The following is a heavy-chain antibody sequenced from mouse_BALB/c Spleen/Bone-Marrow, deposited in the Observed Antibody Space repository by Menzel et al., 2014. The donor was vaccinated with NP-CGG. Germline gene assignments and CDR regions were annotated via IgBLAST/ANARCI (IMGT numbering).Heavy chain of an antibody. D-gene: IGHD2-2*01. J-gene: IGHJ4*01. V-gene: IGHV1-67*01. CDR2: ISTYYGNT. CDR3: ARWLQAMDY. CDR1: GYTFTDYA. Sequence: QVQLKQSGPELVRPGVSVKISCKGSGYTFTDYAMHWVKRSHAKSLEWIGVISTYYGNTNYNQKFKGKATMTVDKSSSTAYMELARLTSEDSAIYYCARWLQAMDYWGQGTSVTVSS.